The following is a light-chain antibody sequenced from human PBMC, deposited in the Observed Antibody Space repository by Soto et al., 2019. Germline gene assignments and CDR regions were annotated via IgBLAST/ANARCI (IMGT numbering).Light chain of an antibody. V-gene: IGLV2-14*01. CDR2: EVS. CDR1: SSDVGGYNY. J-gene: IGLJ2*01. Sequence: QSALTQPASVSGSPGQSITISCTGTSSDVGGYNYVSWYQQHPGKAPKLMIYEVSNRPSGVSNRFSGSKSGNTASLTISGLQGEDEADYYCSSYTSSSTRVVFGGGTQLTV. CDR3: SSYTSSSTRVV.